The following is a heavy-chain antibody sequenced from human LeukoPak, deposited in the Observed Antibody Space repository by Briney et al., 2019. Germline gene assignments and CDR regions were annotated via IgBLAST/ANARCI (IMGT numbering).Heavy chain of an antibody. CDR2: ISAYNGNT. CDR3: ARTYYYDSSGYYPY. CDR1: GYTFTSYD. D-gene: IGHD3-22*01. J-gene: IGHJ4*02. V-gene: IGHV1-18*01. Sequence: ASVKVSCKASGYTFTSYDINWVRQATGQGLEWMGWISAYNGNTNYAQKLQGRVTMTTDTSTSTAYMELRSLRSDDTAVYYCARTYYYDSSGYYPYWGQGTLVTVSS.